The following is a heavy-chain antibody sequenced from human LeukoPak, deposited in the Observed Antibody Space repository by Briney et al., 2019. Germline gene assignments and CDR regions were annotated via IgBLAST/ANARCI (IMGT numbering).Heavy chain of an antibody. D-gene: IGHD2-15*01. Sequence: SETLSLTCTVSGGSITTHYWSWIRHPPGTGLEWIGYIYYSGSTNYNPSLKSRVAISLNTSKNQFSLILSSVTAADTAVYYCARSPIVVVVAATPGPFDYWGQGTLVTVSS. CDR3: ARSPIVVVVAATPGPFDY. V-gene: IGHV4-59*11. CDR1: GGSITTHY. J-gene: IGHJ4*02. CDR2: IYYSGST.